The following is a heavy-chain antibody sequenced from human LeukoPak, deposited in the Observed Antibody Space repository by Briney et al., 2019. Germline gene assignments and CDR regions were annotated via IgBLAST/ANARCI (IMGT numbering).Heavy chain of an antibody. Sequence: GGSLRLSCAASGFTFSNAWMSWVRQAPGKGLEWVSSISSSSSSYIYYADSVKGRFTISRDNAKNSLYLQMNSLRAEDTAVYYCARDSYGDYSPWGQGTLVTVSS. J-gene: IGHJ4*02. CDR1: GFTFSNAW. CDR2: ISSSSSSYI. V-gene: IGHV3-21*01. D-gene: IGHD4-17*01. CDR3: ARDSYGDYSP.